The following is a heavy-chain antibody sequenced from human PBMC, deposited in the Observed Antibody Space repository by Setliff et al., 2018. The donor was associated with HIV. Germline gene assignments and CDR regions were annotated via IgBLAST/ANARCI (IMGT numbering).Heavy chain of an antibody. D-gene: IGHD1-7*01. V-gene: IGHV3-73*01. J-gene: IGHJ4*02. CDR1: GFTFSGSA. CDR2: IRSKGYGSAT. CDR3: ARVSNNWNYGPIDY. Sequence: GGSLRLSCAASGFTFSGSAMHWVRQASGKGLEWVGRIRSKGYGSATAYAASVKGRFTISRDDSKNTAYLQMDSLKTEDTAVYYCARVSNNWNYGPIDYWGQGTLVTVS.